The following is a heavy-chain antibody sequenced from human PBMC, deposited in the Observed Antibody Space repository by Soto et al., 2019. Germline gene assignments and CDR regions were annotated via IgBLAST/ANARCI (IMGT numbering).Heavy chain of an antibody. Sequence: SETLSLTCTVSGGSISSYYWSWIRQPPGKGLEWIGYIYYSGSTNYNPSLKSRVTISVDTSKNQFSLKLSSVTAADTAVYYCARQGDVVVPAGRFGDYYGMDVWGQGTTVTVSS. V-gene: IGHV4-59*01. D-gene: IGHD2-2*01. J-gene: IGHJ6*02. CDR2: IYYSGST. CDR3: ARQGDVVVPAGRFGDYYGMDV. CDR1: GGSISSYY.